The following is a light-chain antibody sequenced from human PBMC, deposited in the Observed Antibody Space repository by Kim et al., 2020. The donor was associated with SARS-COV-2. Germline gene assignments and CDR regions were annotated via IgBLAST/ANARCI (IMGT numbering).Light chain of an antibody. J-gene: IGKJ4*01. CDR2: GAS. Sequence: PGERATLSCRASQSVSNSYLAWYQQKPGQAPRLLIYGASSRATGIPDRFSGSGSGTDFTLSISRLEPEDFAVYYCQQYGSSPLTFGGGTKVDIK. CDR1: QSVSNSY. CDR3: QQYGSSPLT. V-gene: IGKV3-20*01.